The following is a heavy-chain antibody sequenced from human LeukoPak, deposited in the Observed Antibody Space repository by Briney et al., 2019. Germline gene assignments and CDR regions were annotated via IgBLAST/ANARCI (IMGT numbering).Heavy chain of an antibody. CDR1: GFTLSSYM. V-gene: IGHV3-23*01. Sequence: GGSLRLSCVASGFTLSSYMMSWVRQAPGKGLEWVSRISGSAVGTFYSDSVRGRVTISRDSPKNTLYLQMNSLRVEDTAVYYCTKDPLDYWGQGTLVTVSS. J-gene: IGHJ4*02. CDR2: ISGSAVGT. CDR3: TKDPLDY.